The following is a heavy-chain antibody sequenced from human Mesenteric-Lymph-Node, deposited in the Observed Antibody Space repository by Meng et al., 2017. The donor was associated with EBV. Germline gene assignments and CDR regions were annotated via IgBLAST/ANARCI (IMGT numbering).Heavy chain of an antibody. V-gene: IGHV4-34*01. D-gene: IGHD3-10*01. CDR2: INHSGGT. J-gene: IGHJ4*02. CDR1: GGSFTDHY. CDR3: ARSSYGSGSYSPFDF. Sequence: QVQLQQWGAGLLKPSETLSLTCTVYGGSFTDHYWTWIRQPSGKGLEWIAEINHSGGTNYNLSLKNRVTISIDLSKNHFSLKVSSVTAADTAVYYCARSSYGSGSYSPFDFWGEGNLVTVSS.